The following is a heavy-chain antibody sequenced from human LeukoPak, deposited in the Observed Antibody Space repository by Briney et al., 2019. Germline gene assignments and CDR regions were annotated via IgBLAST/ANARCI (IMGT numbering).Heavy chain of an antibody. CDR3: ARVSPGDWYFDL. CDR1: GFSFSSYW. J-gene: IGHJ2*01. Sequence: QSGGSLRLSCAAPGFSFSSYWMHWVRQAPGKGLVWVSRINSDGSDTKYADSVKGRSTISRDNAKNTLYLQMNSLRAEDTAVYYCARVSPGDWYFDLWGRGTVVTVSS. CDR2: INSDGSDT. D-gene: IGHD7-27*01. V-gene: IGHV3-74*03.